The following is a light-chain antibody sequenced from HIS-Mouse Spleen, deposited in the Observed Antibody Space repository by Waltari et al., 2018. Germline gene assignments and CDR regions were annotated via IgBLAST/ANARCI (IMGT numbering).Light chain of an antibody. CDR2: DDS. Sequence: SYVLTQPPSVSVAPGKTARITWGVNNIASKSVHWYQQKPGQAPVLVVYDDSDRPPGIPERFSGSNSGNTATLTISRVEAGDEADYYCQVWDSSSDHVVFGGGTKLTVL. CDR1: NIASKS. V-gene: IGLV3-21*03. CDR3: QVWDSSSDHVV. J-gene: IGLJ2*01.